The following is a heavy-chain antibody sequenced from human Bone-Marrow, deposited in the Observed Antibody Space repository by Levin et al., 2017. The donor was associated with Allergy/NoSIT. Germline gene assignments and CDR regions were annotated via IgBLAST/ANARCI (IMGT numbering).Heavy chain of an antibody. CDR1: GASISSYH. Sequence: SETLSLTCIVSGASISSYHWSWIRQPPGKGLDWIGYIYYRGSTNYNPSLKSRVTMSVDTSRNQFSLTLNSVTAADTAVYYCARDRVVASSGTYYYYGMAVWGQGTTVTVSS. V-gene: IGHV4-59*01. J-gene: IGHJ6*02. D-gene: IGHD2-15*01. CDR3: ARDRVVASSGTYYYYGMAV. CDR2: IYYRGST.